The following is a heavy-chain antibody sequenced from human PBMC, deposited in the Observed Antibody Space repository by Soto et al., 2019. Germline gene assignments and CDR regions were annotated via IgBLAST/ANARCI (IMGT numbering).Heavy chain of an antibody. CDR1: GGSFSGYY. V-gene: IGHV4-34*01. Sequence: ETLSLTCAVYGGSFSGYYWSWIRQPPGKGLEWIGEINHSGSTNYNPPLKSRVTISVDTSKNQFSLKLSSVTAADTAVYYCARVVGYCSSTSCYHLRYFDYWGQGTLVTVSS. J-gene: IGHJ4*02. D-gene: IGHD2-2*03. CDR2: INHSGST. CDR3: ARVVGYCSSTSCYHLRYFDY.